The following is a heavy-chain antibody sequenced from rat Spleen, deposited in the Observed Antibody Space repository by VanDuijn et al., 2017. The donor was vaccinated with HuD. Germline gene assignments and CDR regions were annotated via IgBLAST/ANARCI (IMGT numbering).Heavy chain of an antibody. D-gene: IGHD1-12*03. V-gene: IGHV5-27*01. Sequence: ELQLVESGGGLVQPGRSLKLSCAASGFTFSNYYMAWVRQAPTKGLEWVAYISTGGGSTYYRDSVKGRFTISRDNAKSTLYLQMDSLRSEDTANYYCTTGDYDGYPNWFAYWGQGTLVTVSS. CDR3: TTGDYDGYPNWFAY. CDR1: GFTFSNYY. J-gene: IGHJ3*01. CDR2: ISTGGGST.